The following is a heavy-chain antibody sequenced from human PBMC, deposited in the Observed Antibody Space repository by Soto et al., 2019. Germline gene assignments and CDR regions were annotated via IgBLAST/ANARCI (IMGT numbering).Heavy chain of an antibody. J-gene: IGHJ6*02. Sequence: GESLKISCKGSGYSFTSYWIGWVRQMPGKGLEWMGIIYPGDSDTRYSPSFQGQVTISADKSISTAYLQWSSLKASDTAMYYCARDSPEGYYYYGMDVWGQGTTVTVSS. D-gene: IGHD2-21*01. CDR2: IYPGDSDT. V-gene: IGHV5-51*01. CDR3: ARDSPEGYYYYGMDV. CDR1: GYSFTSYW.